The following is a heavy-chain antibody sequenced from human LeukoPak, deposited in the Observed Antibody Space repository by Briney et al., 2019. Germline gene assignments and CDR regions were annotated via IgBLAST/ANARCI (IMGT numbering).Heavy chain of an antibody. D-gene: IGHD1-14*01. CDR3: AGTAPPGP. Sequence: GGSLRLSCPASGLTFNRYWMHWVRQAPGKGLVWVSRVNPDGSSTNYADSVKGRFTISRDNAKNTLDLQMNSLRVEDTAVSYCAGTAPPGPWGQGTLVTVSS. V-gene: IGHV3-74*01. CDR1: GLTFNRYW. J-gene: IGHJ5*02. CDR2: VNPDGSST.